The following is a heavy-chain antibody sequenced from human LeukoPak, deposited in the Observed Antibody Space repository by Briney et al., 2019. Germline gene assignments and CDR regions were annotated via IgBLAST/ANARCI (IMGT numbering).Heavy chain of an antibody. J-gene: IGHJ4*02. CDR1: GFTFNNYA. D-gene: IGHD6-13*01. CDR2: ISTSGAST. Sequence: GGSLRLSCAASGFTFNNYAMTWVRQAPGKGLEWVSVISTSGASTYSADSVKGRFTISRDNSKNTLYLQMNTLRVEDTAVYYCAKGVSNRPLSYFDNWGQGTLVTVSS. CDR3: AKGVSNRPLSYFDN. V-gene: IGHV3-23*01.